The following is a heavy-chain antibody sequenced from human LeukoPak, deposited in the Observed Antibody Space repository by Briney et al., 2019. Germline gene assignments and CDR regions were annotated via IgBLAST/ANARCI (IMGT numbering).Heavy chain of an antibody. CDR3: ARGYGSGGRRFDY. CDR1: GYTLSDYY. CDR2: INPSGGST. Sequence: ASVKVSCKASGYTLSDYYIHWVRQAPGQGLEWMGIINPSGGSTTYAQKFQGRVTMTRDTSTSTVYMELSSLRSEDTAVYYCARGYGSGGRRFDYWGQGTLVTVSS. D-gene: IGHD3-10*01. J-gene: IGHJ4*02. V-gene: IGHV1-46*01.